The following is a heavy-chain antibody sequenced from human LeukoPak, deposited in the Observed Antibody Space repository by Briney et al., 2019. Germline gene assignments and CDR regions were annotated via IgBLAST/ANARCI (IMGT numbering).Heavy chain of an antibody. D-gene: IGHD4-17*01. CDR2: IYPGDSAT. Sequence: GESLKISCKGSGYSFTSYWIGWVRQMPGKGLESMGIIYPGDSATRYSPSFQGQVTISADKSSSTAYLQWSSLKASDTAMYYCARGHDYGDYDSLSDGGQGTLVTVSS. V-gene: IGHV5-51*01. J-gene: IGHJ4*02. CDR3: ARGHDYGDYDSLSD. CDR1: GYSFTSYW.